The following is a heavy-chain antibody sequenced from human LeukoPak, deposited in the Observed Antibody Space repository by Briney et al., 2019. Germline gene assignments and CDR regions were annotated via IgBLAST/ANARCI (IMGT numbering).Heavy chain of an antibody. CDR3: ARVTGYMIEDYFDY. D-gene: IGHD3-22*01. CDR1: GSSISSYY. V-gene: IGHV4-59*01. CDR2: IYYSGST. J-gene: IGHJ4*02. Sequence: SETLSLTCTVSGSSISSYYWSWIRQPPGKGLEWIGYIYYSGSTNYNPSLTSRGTISVDTSKNQFSLRLSSVTAADTAVYYCARVTGYMIEDYFDYWGQGTLVTVSS.